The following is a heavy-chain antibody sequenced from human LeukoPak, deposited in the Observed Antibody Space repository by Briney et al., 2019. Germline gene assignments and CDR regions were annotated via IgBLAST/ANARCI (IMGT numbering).Heavy chain of an antibody. Sequence: GEPLKVSCKGSGYSFTSYWIGLVRQMPGKGLEWMRIIYPGDSDTRYSPSFQGQVTISADKSISTAYLQWSSLKASDTAMYYCARLPVVVTAIPYEYFQHWGQGTLVTVSS. J-gene: IGHJ1*01. V-gene: IGHV5-51*01. CDR2: IYPGDSDT. D-gene: IGHD2-21*02. CDR1: GYSFTSYW. CDR3: ARLPVVVTAIPYEYFQH.